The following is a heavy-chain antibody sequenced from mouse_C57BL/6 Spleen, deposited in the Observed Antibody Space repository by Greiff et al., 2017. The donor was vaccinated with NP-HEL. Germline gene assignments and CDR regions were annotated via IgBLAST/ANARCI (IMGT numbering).Heavy chain of an antibody. J-gene: IGHJ4*01. CDR1: GFTFSDYG. CDR2: ISSGSSTI. V-gene: IGHV5-17*01. D-gene: IGHD1-1*01. Sequence: EVQGVESGGGLVKPGGSLKLSCAASGFTFSDYGMHWVRQAPEKGLEWVAYISSGSSTIYYADTVKGRFTISRDNAKKTLFLQMTSLRSEDTAMYSCANYYGSSLLYAMVYWGQGTSVTVSS. CDR3: ANYYGSSLLYAMVY.